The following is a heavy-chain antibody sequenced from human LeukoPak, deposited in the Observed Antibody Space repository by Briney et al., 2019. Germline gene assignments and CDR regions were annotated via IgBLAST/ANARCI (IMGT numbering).Heavy chain of an antibody. CDR3: ARVGNADPFDY. V-gene: IGHV3-7*01. CDR1: GFTFSSYA. Sequence: GGSLRLSCAASGFTFSSYAMSWVRQAPGKGLEWVANIKQDGSEKYYVDSVKGRFTISRDNAKNSLYLQMNSLRAEDTAVYYCARVGNADPFDYWGQGTLVTVSS. D-gene: IGHD4-23*01. J-gene: IGHJ4*02. CDR2: IKQDGSEK.